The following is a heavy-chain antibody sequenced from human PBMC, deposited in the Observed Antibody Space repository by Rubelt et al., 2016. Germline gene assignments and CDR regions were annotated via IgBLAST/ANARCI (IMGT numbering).Heavy chain of an antibody. V-gene: IGHV1-18*04. CDR2: ISGYNGNT. Sequence: QLQLVQSGAEVKKPGASVKVSCKASGYSFTDCYIHWVRQAPGQGLEWMGWISGYNGNTTYAQKLQGRVTMTTDTSTNTAYMGRRVLRSDDTAVYYCARLVGGSRGWFDPWGQGTLVTVSS. CDR3: ARLVGGSRGWFDP. CDR1: GYSFTDCY. J-gene: IGHJ5*02. D-gene: IGHD1-26*01.